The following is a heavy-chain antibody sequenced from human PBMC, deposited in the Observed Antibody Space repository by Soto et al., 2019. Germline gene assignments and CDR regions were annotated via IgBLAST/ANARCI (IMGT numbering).Heavy chain of an antibody. CDR3: ATPTSRRAASLPYINFDF. CDR2: IDPESGEA. CDR1: GHTFTDFY. Sequence: ASVKVSCKISGHTFTDFYIHWVRQAPGKGLEWMGGIDPESGEANYAQKWQGRVTMTRDTATDTAYMELSSLKSDDTAVYYCATPTSRRAASLPYINFDFWGQGTLVTVSS. V-gene: IGHV1-24*01. D-gene: IGHD2-2*01. J-gene: IGHJ4*02.